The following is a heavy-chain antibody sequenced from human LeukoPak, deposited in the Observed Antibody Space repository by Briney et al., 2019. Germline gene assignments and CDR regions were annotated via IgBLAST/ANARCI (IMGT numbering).Heavy chain of an antibody. CDR1: GGSFSGYY. D-gene: IGHD3-16*02. CDR3: ARGKPGYRGWFDP. V-gene: IGHV4-34*01. Sequence: SETLSLTCAVYGGSFSGYYWSWTRQPPGKGLEWIGEINHSGSTNYNPSLKSRVTISVDTSKNQFSLKLSSVTAADTAVYYCARGKPGYRGWFDPWGQGTLVTVSS. CDR2: INHSGST. J-gene: IGHJ5*02.